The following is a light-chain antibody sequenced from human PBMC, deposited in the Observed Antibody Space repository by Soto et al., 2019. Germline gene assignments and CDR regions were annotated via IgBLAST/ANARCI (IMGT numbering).Light chain of an antibody. CDR3: QQYDTWPPV. CDR1: QSVDSH. J-gene: IGKJ4*01. CDR2: GVS. Sequence: EIVMTQSPATLSVSPGESATLSCRASQSVDSHLAWYQHKPGQAPRLFIYGVSTRATGISARFSGSGSGTEFTLTISSLQSEDFAVYYCQQYDTWPPVFGGGTKVEIK. V-gene: IGKV3-15*01.